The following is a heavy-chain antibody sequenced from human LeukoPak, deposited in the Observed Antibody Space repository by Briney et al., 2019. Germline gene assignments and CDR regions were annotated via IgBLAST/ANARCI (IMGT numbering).Heavy chain of an antibody. D-gene: IGHD4/OR15-4a*01. J-gene: IGHJ3*02. V-gene: IGHV4-59*01. CDR2: IYYSGST. Sequence: SETLSLTCTVSGGSISSYYWSWIRQPPGKGLEWIGYIYYSGSTNYNPSLKSRVTISVDTSKNQFSLKLSSVTAADTAVYYCARELTTPPRAPDEPDAFDIWGQGTMVTVSS. CDR3: ARELTTPPRAPDEPDAFDI. CDR1: GGSISSYY.